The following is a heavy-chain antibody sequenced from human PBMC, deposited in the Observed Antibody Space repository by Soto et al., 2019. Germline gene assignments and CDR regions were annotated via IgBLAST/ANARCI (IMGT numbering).Heavy chain of an antibody. V-gene: IGHV1-69*13. CDR1: GGTFSSYA. Sequence: AVKVSCKASGGTFSSYAISWVRQAPGQGLEWMGGIIPIFGTANYAQKFQGRVTITADESTSTAYMELSSLRSEDTAVYYCARRGPRGSGSPGYYGMDVWGQGTTVTVSS. CDR3: ARRGPRGSGSPGYYGMDV. D-gene: IGHD1-26*01. CDR2: IIPIFGTA. J-gene: IGHJ6*02.